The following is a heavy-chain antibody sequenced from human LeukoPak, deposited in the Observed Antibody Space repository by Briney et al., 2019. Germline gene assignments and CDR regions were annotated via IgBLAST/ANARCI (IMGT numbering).Heavy chain of an antibody. CDR1: GGTFSSYA. Sequence: SVKVSCKASGGTFSSYAISWVRQAPRQGLEWMGGIIPIFGTANYAQKFQGRVTITADESTSTAYMELSSLRSEDTAVYYCAREGECSSTSCLFDYWGQGTLVTVSS. D-gene: IGHD2-2*01. CDR2: IIPIFGTA. J-gene: IGHJ4*02. CDR3: AREGECSSTSCLFDY. V-gene: IGHV1-69*13.